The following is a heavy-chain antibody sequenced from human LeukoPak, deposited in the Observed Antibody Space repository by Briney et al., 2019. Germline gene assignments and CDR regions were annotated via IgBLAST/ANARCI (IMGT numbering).Heavy chain of an antibody. CDR1: GGSTSSYY. J-gene: IGHJ4*02. D-gene: IGHD2-15*01. V-gene: IGHV4-59*01. CDR3: ARGCSGGSCWGY. Sequence: PSETLSLTCTVSGGSTSSYYWSWIRQPPGKGLEWIGYIYYSGSTNYNPSLKSRVTISVDTSKNQFSLKLSSVTAADTAVYYCARGCSGGSCWGYWGQGTLVTVSS. CDR2: IYYSGST.